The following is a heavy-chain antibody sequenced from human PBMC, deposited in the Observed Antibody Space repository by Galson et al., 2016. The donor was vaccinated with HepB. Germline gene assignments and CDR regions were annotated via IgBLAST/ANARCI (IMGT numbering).Heavy chain of an antibody. CDR3: ARWGTMVRGVKKYHYGMDV. CDR2: ISAYIGNA. Sequence: SVKVSCKASGYTFTNYGLSWVRQAPGQGLEWMGWISAYIGNARYAQKLQGRVALTTDTSTRTAYMELRSLGSDDTALYYCARWGTMVRGVKKYHYGMDVWGQGTTVTVSS. D-gene: IGHD3-10*01. J-gene: IGHJ6*02. CDR1: GYTFTNYG. V-gene: IGHV1-18*01.